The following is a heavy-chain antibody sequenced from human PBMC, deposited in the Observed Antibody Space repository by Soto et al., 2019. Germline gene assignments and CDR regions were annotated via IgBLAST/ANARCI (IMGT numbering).Heavy chain of an antibody. D-gene: IGHD6-19*01. V-gene: IGHV3-21*01. CDR2: ISSSSSDV. CDR3: VRDFVAATGFFEY. Sequence: GGSLRLSCAASGFTFSTYSMNWVRQAPGKGLEWVSSISSSSSDVFYADSVKGRFTISRDNAKNSLYLQMNSLRVEDTAVYYCVRDFVAATGFFEYWGLGTLVTVYS. CDR1: GFTFSTYS. J-gene: IGHJ4*02.